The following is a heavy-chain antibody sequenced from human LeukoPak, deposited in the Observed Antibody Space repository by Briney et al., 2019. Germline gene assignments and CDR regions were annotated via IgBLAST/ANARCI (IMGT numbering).Heavy chain of an antibody. CDR2: IYYSGSA. J-gene: IGHJ4*02. Sequence: PSETLSLTCTVSGGSISSGGYYWSWIRQHPGKGLEWIGYIYYSGSAYYNPSLKSRVTISVDTSKNQFSLKLSSVAAADTAVYYCTGYSSGWYERPFDYWGQGTLVTVSS. D-gene: IGHD6-19*01. CDR1: GGSISSGGYY. V-gene: IGHV4-31*09. CDR3: TGYSSGWYERPFDY.